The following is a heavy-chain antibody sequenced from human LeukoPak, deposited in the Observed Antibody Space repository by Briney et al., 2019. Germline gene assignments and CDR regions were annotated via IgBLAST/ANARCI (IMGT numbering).Heavy chain of an antibody. D-gene: IGHD2-15*01. J-gene: IGHJ1*01. CDR3: ARRSGGSTRPEYFQH. CDR2: INHSGST. CDR1: GGSFSGYY. Sequence: SETLSLTCAVYGGSFSGYYWSWIRQPPGKGLEWIGEINHSGSTNYNPSLKSRVTISVDTSKNQFSLKLSSVTAADTAVYYCARRSGGSTRPEYFQHWGQGTLVTVSS. V-gene: IGHV4-34*01.